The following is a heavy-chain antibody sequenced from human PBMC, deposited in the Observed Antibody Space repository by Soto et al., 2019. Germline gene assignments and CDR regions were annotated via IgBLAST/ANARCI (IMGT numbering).Heavy chain of an antibody. Sequence: QVKLQESGPGLVKPSETLSLRCTVSGGSMRTYYWSWVRQPPGKGLEWIGNVYYSGSPTYSPTLRSRLTMSVDLSKNQFSLNLTSMTAADTAVYYCARDIRHLGYCSGPYCYVAFDFWGQGKMVPVSS. D-gene: IGHD2-15*01. CDR2: VYYSGSP. CDR3: ARDIRHLGYCSGPYCYVAFDF. CDR1: GGSMRTYY. V-gene: IGHV4-59*01. J-gene: IGHJ3*01.